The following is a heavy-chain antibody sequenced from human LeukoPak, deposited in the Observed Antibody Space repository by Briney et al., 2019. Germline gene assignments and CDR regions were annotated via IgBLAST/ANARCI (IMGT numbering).Heavy chain of an antibody. CDR1: GGSISSGDYY. V-gene: IGHV4-30-4*01. CDR3: ARASYYYGSGSHDY. J-gene: IGHJ4*02. CDR2: IYYSGST. D-gene: IGHD3-10*01. Sequence: SQTLSLTCTVSGGSISSGDYYWSWIRQPPGKGLEWIGYIYYSGSTYYNPSLKGRVTISVDTSKNQFSLKLSSVTAADTAVYYCARASYYYGSGSHDYWGQGTLVTVSS.